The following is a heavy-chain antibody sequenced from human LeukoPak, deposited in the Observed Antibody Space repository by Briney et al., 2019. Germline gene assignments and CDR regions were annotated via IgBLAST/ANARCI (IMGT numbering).Heavy chain of an antibody. V-gene: IGHV1-2*02. Sequence: ASVRVSCKASGYTLSGYYMHWVRQAPGQGLEWMGWINPNSGGTNYAQKFQGRVTMTRDTSISTAYMELSRLRSDDTAVYYCARSRTNWFDPWGQGTLVTVSS. J-gene: IGHJ5*02. CDR2: INPNSGGT. CDR3: ARSRTNWFDP. CDR1: GYTLSGYY.